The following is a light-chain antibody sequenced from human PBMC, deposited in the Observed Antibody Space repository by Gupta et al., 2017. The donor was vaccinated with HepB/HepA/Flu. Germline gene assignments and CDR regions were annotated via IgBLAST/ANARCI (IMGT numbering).Light chain of an antibody. CDR2: LGS. CDR1: QSLLHSNGYNY. Sequence: DIVMTQSPLSLPVTPGEPASISCRSGQSLLHSNGYNYLDWYLQKPGQSPQLLIYLGSNRASGVPDRFSGSGSGTDFTLKISRVEADDVGVYYCRQSLQAPKTFGQGTKVEIK. CDR3: RQSLQAPKT. V-gene: IGKV2-28*01. J-gene: IGKJ1*01.